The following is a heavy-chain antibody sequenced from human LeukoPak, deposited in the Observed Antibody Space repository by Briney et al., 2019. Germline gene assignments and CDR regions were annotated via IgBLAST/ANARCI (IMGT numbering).Heavy chain of an antibody. J-gene: IGHJ6*03. D-gene: IGHD2-2*01. Sequence: PGGSLRLACAASGFTFSSYSMNWVRQAPGEGLEWVSSISSSSSYIYYADSVKGRFTISRDNAKNSLYLQMNSLRAEDTAVYYCATEYCSSTSCYQYMDVWGKGTTVTVSS. V-gene: IGHV3-21*01. CDR2: ISSSSSYI. CDR3: ATEYCSSTSCYQYMDV. CDR1: GFTFSSYS.